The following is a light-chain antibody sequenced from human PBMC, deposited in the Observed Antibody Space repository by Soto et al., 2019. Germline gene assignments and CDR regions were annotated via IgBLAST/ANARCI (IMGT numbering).Light chain of an antibody. CDR2: DAS. CDR3: QQRSSWPSLT. J-gene: IGKJ4*01. CDR1: QSVGSY. Sequence: EIVLIQSPATLYLSPGERTTLSCRASQSVGSYLAWYQHKPGQPPRLLISDASNRATGIPAMFSGSGSETDFTLTISSRGPEDSAVYYCQQRSSWPSLTFGGGTKVEIK. V-gene: IGKV3-11*01.